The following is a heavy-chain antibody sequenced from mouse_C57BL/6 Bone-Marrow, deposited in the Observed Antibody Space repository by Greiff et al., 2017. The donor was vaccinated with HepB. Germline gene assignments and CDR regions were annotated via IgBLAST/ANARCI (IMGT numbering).Heavy chain of an antibody. D-gene: IGHD1-1*01. CDR3: ARDLLIYYYGSSLFDY. CDR2: ISDGGSYT. Sequence: EVNVVESGGGLVKPGGSLKLSCAASGFTFSSYAMSWVRQTPEKRLEWVATISDGGSYTYYPDNVKGRFTISRDNAKNNLYLQMSHLKSEDTAMYYCARDLLIYYYGSSLFDYWGQGTTLTVSS. J-gene: IGHJ2*01. V-gene: IGHV5-4*01. CDR1: GFTFSSYA.